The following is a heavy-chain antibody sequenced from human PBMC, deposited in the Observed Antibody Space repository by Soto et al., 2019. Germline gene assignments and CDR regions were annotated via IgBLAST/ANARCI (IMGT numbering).Heavy chain of an antibody. V-gene: IGHV3-15*01. D-gene: IGHD1-1*01. CDR3: TTDSGTSPYSFDY. Sequence: KPGGSLRLSCAASGFTFSKAWVGWVRQAPGKGLEWVGRIMSRADGGTADYAAPVKGRFTMSRDDSKDTLYLEMSSLKIEDTAFYYCTTDSGTSPYSFDYWGQGALVTVSS. CDR2: IMSRADGGTA. CDR1: GFTFSKAW. J-gene: IGHJ4*02.